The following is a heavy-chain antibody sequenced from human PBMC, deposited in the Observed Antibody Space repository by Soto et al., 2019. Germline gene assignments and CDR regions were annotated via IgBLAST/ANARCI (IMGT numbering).Heavy chain of an antibody. CDR1: GVSISSSGYY. J-gene: IGHJ4*02. CDR2: IYHTGSS. D-gene: IGHD3-22*01. CDR3: AREWLLPTLTVDY. V-gene: IGHV4-39*07. Sequence: PSETLSLTCTVSGVSISSSGYYWGWVRQPPVKGLEWIGTIYHTGSSYYNPSLKSRVTISVDTSKNQFSLKLSSVTAADTAVYYCAREWLLPTLTVDYWGQGTLVTVSS.